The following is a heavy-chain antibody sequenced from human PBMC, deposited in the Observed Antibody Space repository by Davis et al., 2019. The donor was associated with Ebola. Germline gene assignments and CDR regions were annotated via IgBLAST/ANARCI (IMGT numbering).Heavy chain of an antibody. Sequence: AASVKVSCKASGGTFSSYAISWVRQAPGQGLEWMGRIIPILGIANYAQKFQGRVTITADKSTSTAYMELRSLRSDDTAVYYCARVRAALYNWFDPWGQGTLVTVSS. J-gene: IGHJ5*02. D-gene: IGHD6-13*01. CDR3: ARVRAALYNWFDP. CDR2: IIPILGIA. CDR1: GGTFSSYA. V-gene: IGHV1-69*04.